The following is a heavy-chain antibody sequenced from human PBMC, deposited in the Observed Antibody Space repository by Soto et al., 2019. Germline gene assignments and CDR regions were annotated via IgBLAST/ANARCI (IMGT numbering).Heavy chain of an antibody. CDR3: ARLYGIEGLDY. CDR1: GGSISSSSYS. D-gene: IGHD2-8*01. J-gene: IGHJ4*02. V-gene: IGHV4-39*01. CDR2: IYYSGNT. Sequence: PSETLSLTCSVSGGSISSSSYSWGWIRQPPGKGLEWIGSIYYSGNTNYNPSLKSRVTISVDTSKHQFSLKLSSVTAADTAVYDCARLYGIEGLDYWGQGTLVTVSS.